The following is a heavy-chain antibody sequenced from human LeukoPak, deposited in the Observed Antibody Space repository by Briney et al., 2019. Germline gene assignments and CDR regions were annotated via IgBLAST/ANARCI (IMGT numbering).Heavy chain of an antibody. J-gene: IGHJ2*01. CDR3: ARAFRARYFDL. CDR1: GDSISSYY. Sequence: PSETLSLTCTVSGDSISSYYWSWIRQPPGKGLEWIGYAYYSGSTYYNPSLKGRVTISVDTSKNQFSLKLSSVTAADTAVYYCARAFRARYFDLWGRGTLVTVSS. CDR2: AYYSGST. D-gene: IGHD2/OR15-2a*01. V-gene: IGHV4-59*08.